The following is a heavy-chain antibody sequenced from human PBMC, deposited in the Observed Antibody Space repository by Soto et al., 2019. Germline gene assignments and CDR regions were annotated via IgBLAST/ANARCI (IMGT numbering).Heavy chain of an antibody. Sequence: SETLSLTCTVSGGSISSGGYYWSWIRQHPGKGLEWIGYIYYSGSTYYNPSLKSRVTISVDTSKNQFSLKLSSVTAADTAVYYCAREVESSTFPPSGPHYYYYYYMDGLGKGTTVTVSS. CDR1: GGSISSGGYY. CDR2: IYYSGST. D-gene: IGHD6-19*01. V-gene: IGHV4-31*03. CDR3: AREVESSTFPPSGPHYYYYYYMDG. J-gene: IGHJ6*03.